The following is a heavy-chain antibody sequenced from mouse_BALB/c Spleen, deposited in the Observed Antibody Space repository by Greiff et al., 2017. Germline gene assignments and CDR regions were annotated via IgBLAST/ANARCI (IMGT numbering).Heavy chain of an antibody. CDR2: IDPANGNT. J-gene: IGHJ4*01. CDR1: GFNIKDTY. CDR3: ARLTTAAYAMDY. V-gene: IGHV14-3*02. D-gene: IGHD1-2*01. Sequence: VQLKESGAELVKPGASVKLSCTASGFNIKDTYMHWVKQRPEQGLEWIGRIDPANGNTKYDPKFQGTATITADTSSNTAYLQLSSLTSEDTAVYYCARLTTAAYAMDYWGQGTSVTVSS.